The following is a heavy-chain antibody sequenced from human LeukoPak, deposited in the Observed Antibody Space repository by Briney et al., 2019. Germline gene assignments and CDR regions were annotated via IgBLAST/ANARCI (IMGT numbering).Heavy chain of an antibody. V-gene: IGHV3-30-3*01. CDR3: ARDQGSGWPGGGSNY. CDR2: ISYDGSNK. CDR1: GFTFSSYA. Sequence: GGSLRLSCAASGFTFSSYAMHWVRQAPGKGLEWVAVISYDGSNKYYADSVKGRFTISRDNSKNTLYLQMNSLRAEDTAVYYCARDQGSGWPGGGSNYWGQGTLVTVSS. J-gene: IGHJ4*02. D-gene: IGHD6-19*01.